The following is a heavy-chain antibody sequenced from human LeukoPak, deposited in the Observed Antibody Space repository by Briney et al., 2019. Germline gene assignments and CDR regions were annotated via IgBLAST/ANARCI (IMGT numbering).Heavy chain of an antibody. J-gene: IGHJ4*02. D-gene: IGHD6-19*01. CDR1: GGSVTFSSYY. V-gene: IGHV4-39*01. CDR2: IDYSGST. CDR3: ARHSENVPVAALDC. Sequence: PSETLSLTCNVSGGSVTFSSYYWGWIRQPPGKGLEWIGSIDYSGSTYYNPSLKSRLSISVETTKNQFSLSLTSVTAADTAVYYCARHSENVPVAALDCWGQGTLITVSS.